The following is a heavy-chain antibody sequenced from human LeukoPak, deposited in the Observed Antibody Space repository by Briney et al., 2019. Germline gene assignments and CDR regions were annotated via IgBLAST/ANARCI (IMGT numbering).Heavy chain of an antibody. CDR3: ARDLIDFWSGYYYYFDY. J-gene: IGHJ4*02. CDR1: GFTFSSYS. D-gene: IGHD3-3*01. Sequence: GXXLRLSCAASGFTFSSYSMNWVRQAPGKGLEWVSSISSSSSYIYYAESVKGRFTISRDNAKNSPYLQMNSLRSEDTAVYYCARDLIDFWSGYYYYFDYWGQGTLVTVSS. V-gene: IGHV3-21*01. CDR2: ISSSSSYI.